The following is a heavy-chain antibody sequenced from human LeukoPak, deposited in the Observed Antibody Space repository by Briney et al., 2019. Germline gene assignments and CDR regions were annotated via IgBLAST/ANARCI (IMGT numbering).Heavy chain of an antibody. V-gene: IGHV3-23*01. CDR1: GFTFSSYD. CDR2: ISGSGGST. CDR3: AKPLPPSSSFFRRDP. Sequence: GGSLRLSCAASGFTFSSYDMSWVRQAPGKGLEWVSAISGSGGSTYYADSMKGRFTISRDNSKNTLYLQMNSLRAEDTAVYYCAKPLPPSSSFFRRDPWGQGTLVTVSS. D-gene: IGHD6-13*01. J-gene: IGHJ5*02.